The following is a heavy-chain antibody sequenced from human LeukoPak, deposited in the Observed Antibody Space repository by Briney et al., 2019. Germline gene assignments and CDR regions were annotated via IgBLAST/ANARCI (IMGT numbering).Heavy chain of an antibody. CDR2: IYYSGST. D-gene: IGHD6-13*01. CDR1: GGSVSSGGYY. V-gene: IGHV4-31*03. CDR3: AGDYRPYSSSWYYDY. Sequence: SETLSLTCTVSGGSVSSGGYYWSWIRQHPGKGLEWIGNIYYSGSTYYNPSLKSRVTISLDTSKNQFSLKLSSVTAADTAVYYCAGDYRPYSSSWYYDYWGQGTLVTVSS. J-gene: IGHJ4*02.